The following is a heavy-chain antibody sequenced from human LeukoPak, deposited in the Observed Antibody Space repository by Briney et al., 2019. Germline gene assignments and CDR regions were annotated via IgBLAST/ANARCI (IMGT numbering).Heavy chain of an antibody. CDR2: INPSGGST. Sequence: ASVKVSCKASGYTFTSYYMHWVRQAPGQGLEWMGIINPSGGSTSYAQKFQGRVTMTRDTSTSTVYMELSSLRSDDTAVYYCASSLGYCSSTSCYAPVYWGQGTLVTVSS. D-gene: IGHD2-2*01. CDR3: ASSLGYCSSTSCYAPVY. V-gene: IGHV1-46*01. CDR1: GYTFTSYY. J-gene: IGHJ4*02.